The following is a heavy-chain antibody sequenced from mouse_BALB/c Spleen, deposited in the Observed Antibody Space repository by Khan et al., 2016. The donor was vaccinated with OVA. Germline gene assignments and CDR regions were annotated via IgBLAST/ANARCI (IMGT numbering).Heavy chain of an antibody. V-gene: IGHV5-9-4*01. Sequence: EVELVESGGGLVKPGGSLKLSCAASGFTFSSYAMSWVRQSPEKRLEWVAEITTGGSYTYYPDTVTGRFTISRDNAKNTLYLEMSSLRSEDTAIYYCARKIYDGYSYAMDYWGQGTSVTVSS. J-gene: IGHJ4*01. D-gene: IGHD2-3*01. CDR2: ITTGGSYT. CDR3: ARKIYDGYSYAMDY. CDR1: GFTFSSYA.